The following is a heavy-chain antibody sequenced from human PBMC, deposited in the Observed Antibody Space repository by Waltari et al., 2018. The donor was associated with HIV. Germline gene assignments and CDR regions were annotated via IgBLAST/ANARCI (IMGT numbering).Heavy chain of an antibody. CDR3: ARDRIAVTGSYYYGMDV. Sequence: QVQLVQSGAEVTKPGASVKVSCKASGYTFTGYYLPWVRQAPGQGLEWMGWINPKSDGTNYAQKFQGRVTMTRDTSTSTAYMELSRLRSDDTALYYCARDRIAVTGSYYYGMDVWGQGTTVTVSS. V-gene: IGHV1-2*02. J-gene: IGHJ6*02. D-gene: IGHD6-19*01. CDR2: INPKSDGT. CDR1: GYTFTGYY.